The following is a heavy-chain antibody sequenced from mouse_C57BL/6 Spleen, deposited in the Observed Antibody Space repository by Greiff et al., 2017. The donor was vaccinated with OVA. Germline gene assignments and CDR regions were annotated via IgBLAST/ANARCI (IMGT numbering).Heavy chain of an antibody. Sequence: QVQLKQSGAELARPGASVKLSCKASGYTFTSYGISWVKQRTGPGLEWIGEIYPRSGNTYYNEKFKGKATLTADKSSSTAYMELRSLTSEDSAVYFCARDDYKSPNYFDYWGQGTTLTVSS. J-gene: IGHJ2*01. CDR3: ARDDYKSPNYFDY. D-gene: IGHD2-4*01. V-gene: IGHV1-81*01. CDR1: GYTFTSYG. CDR2: IYPRSGNT.